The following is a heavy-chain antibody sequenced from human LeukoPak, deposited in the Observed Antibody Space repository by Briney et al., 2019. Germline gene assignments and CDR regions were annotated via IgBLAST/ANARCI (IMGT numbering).Heavy chain of an antibody. J-gene: IGHJ2*01. V-gene: IGHV4-34*01. CDR1: GESFSGYS. CDR3: ARHGWHAWYFDL. CDR2: INQRRNT. Sequence: SETLSLTCVVYGESFSGYSWSWIRQPPGKGLEWIGEINQRRNTNYNPSLKSRVTMSIDTSKSQFSLKLSSVTAADTAVYYCARHGWHAWYFDLWGRGTLVTVSS. D-gene: IGHD6-19*01.